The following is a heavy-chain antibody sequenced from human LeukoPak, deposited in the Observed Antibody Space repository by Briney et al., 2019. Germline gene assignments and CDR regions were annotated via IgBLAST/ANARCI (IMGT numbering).Heavy chain of an antibody. V-gene: IGHV4-59*01. Sequence: SETLSLICTVSGGSISSYYWSWIRQPPGKGLEWIGYVFYSGSTNYNPSLKSRVTISVDTSKNQFTLKLSSVTPADTAVYYCARDGGRFSFGFGYWGQGTLVTVSS. J-gene: IGHJ4*02. D-gene: IGHD5-18*01. CDR2: VFYSGST. CDR1: GGSISSYY. CDR3: ARDGGRFSFGFGY.